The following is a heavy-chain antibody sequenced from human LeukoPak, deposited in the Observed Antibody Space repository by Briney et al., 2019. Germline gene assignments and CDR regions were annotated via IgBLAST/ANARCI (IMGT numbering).Heavy chain of an antibody. V-gene: IGHV1-69*05. Sequence: GASVKVSCKASGGTFSSYAISWVRQAPGQGLEWMGRIIPIFGTANYAQKFQGRVTITTDESTSTAYMELSSLRSEDTAVYYCAHTLGYCSSTSCPKLYYYYYTDVWGKGTTVTVSS. CDR3: AHTLGYCSSTSCPKLYYYYYTDV. D-gene: IGHD2-2*01. CDR1: GGTFSSYA. CDR2: IIPIFGTA. J-gene: IGHJ6*03.